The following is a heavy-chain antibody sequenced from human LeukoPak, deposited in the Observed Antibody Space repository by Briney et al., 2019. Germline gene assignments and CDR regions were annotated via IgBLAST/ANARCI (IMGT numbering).Heavy chain of an antibody. CDR2: ISGSGGST. J-gene: IGHJ4*02. CDR1: GFTFSIYD. CDR3: APSPYYYDSSGYVGDY. D-gene: IGHD3-22*01. Sequence: PGGSLRLSCAASGFTFSIYDMIWVRQAPGKAVEWRSGISGSGGSTYYADSVKGRFTISRNNSKNTLYLQMNSLRAEDTAVYYCAPSPYYYDSSGYVGDYWGQGTLVTVSS. V-gene: IGHV3-23*01.